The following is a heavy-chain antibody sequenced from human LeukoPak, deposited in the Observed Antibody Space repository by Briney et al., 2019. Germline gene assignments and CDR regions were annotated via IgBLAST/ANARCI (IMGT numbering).Heavy chain of an antibody. J-gene: IGHJ4*02. CDR1: GFTFTSYE. CDR2: ITISGSTI. CDR3: ARTTSFDY. Sequence: GGSLRLSCAAPGFTFTSYEMNWDRQAPGKGLEWVSYITISGSTIYYADSVKGRFTISRDNAKNSLYLQMNSLRAEDTAVYYCARTTSFDYWGQGTLVTVSS. V-gene: IGHV3-48*03. D-gene: IGHD1-1*01.